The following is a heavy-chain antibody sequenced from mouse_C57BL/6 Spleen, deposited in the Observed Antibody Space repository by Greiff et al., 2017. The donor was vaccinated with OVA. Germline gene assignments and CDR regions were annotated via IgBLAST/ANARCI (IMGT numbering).Heavy chain of an antibody. J-gene: IGHJ2*01. D-gene: IGHD4-1*01. Sequence: QVQLQQPGAELVRPGASVTLSCKASGYTFTDYEMHWVKQTPVHGLEWIGAIDPATGGTAYNQKFKGKAILTADKSSSTAYMELRRLTSEDSAVYYCTRWDVPFDYWGQGTTLTVSS. CDR1: GYTFTDYE. V-gene: IGHV1-15*01. CDR2: IDPATGGT. CDR3: TRWDVPFDY.